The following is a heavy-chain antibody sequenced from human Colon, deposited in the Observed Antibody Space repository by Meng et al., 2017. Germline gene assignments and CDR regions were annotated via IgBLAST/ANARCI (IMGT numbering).Heavy chain of an antibody. V-gene: IGHV6-1*01. CDR3: ARDHGYSYGLPLDY. Sequence: QVQLQQSGPGLVKPSQTLSLTFVISGDSFSSNTAAWNWIRQSPSRGLEWLGRTYYRSKWYNEYAVSVKSRMTFNADTSKNQVSLQVNSVTPEDTAVYYCARDHGYSYGLPLDYWGQGILVTVSS. CDR1: GDSFSSNTAA. D-gene: IGHD5-18*01. CDR2: TYYRSKWYN. J-gene: IGHJ4*02.